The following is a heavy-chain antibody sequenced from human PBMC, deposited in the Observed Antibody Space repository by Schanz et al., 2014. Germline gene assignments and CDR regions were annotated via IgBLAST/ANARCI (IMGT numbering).Heavy chain of an antibody. CDR2: ISSSSSYI. D-gene: IGHD3-22*01. V-gene: IGHV3-21*01. CDR3: AKSYDTSGYSGFDY. CDR1: GFTVSSNY. J-gene: IGHJ4*02. Sequence: EVQLVESGGGLIQPGGSLRLSCVASGFTVSSNYMSWVRQAPGKGLEWVSYISSSSSYIYYADSMKGRFTISRDNAKNSLYLQMNSLRAEDTAVYFCAKSYDTSGYSGFDYWGQGTRVTVSA.